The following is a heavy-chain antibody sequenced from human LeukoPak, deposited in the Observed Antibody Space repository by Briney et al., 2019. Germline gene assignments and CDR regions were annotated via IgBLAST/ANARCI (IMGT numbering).Heavy chain of an antibody. CDR2: IWYDGSNK. Sequence: GGSLRLSCAASGFTFSSYGMHWVRQAPGKGLEWVAVIWYDGSNKYYADSVKGRFTISRDNSKNTLYLQMNSLRAEDTALYYCARDLRSGYYGYWGQGTLVTVSS. D-gene: IGHD3-3*01. CDR1: GFTFSSYG. V-gene: IGHV3-33*01. CDR3: ARDLRSGYYGY. J-gene: IGHJ4*02.